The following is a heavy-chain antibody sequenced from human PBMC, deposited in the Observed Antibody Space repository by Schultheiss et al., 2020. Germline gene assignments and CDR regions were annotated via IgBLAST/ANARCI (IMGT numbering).Heavy chain of an antibody. CDR3: AKDRWQSAGDY. CDR1: GFTFDDYA. J-gene: IGHJ4*02. V-gene: IGHV3-23*01. D-gene: IGHD4-23*01. CDR2: ISGSGGST. Sequence: GESLKISCAASGFTFDDYAMLWVRQAPGKGLEWVSAISGSGGSTYYADSVKGRFTISRDNSKNTLYLQMNSLRAEDTAVYYCAKDRWQSAGDYWGQGTLVTVSS.